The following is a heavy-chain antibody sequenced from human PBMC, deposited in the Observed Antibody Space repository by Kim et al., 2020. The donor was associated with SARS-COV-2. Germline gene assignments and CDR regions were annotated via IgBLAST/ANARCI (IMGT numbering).Heavy chain of an antibody. V-gene: IGHV4-39*01. Sequence: SETLSLTCTVSGGSISSSSYYWGWIRQPPGKGLEWIGSIYYSGSTYYNPSLKSRVTISVDTSKNQFSLKLSSVTAADTAVYYCAMDRGSSGPWTRYYYYMDVWGKGTTVTVSS. CDR3: AMDRGSSGPWTRYYYYMDV. CDR2: IYYSGST. J-gene: IGHJ6*03. CDR1: GGSISSSSYY. D-gene: IGHD3-22*01.